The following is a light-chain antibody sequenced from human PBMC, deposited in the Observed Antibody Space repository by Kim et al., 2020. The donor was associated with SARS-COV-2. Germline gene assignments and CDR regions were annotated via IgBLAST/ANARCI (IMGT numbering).Light chain of an antibody. CDR1: SSNLGTNT. Sequence: GQRITISCPGSSSNLGTNTVNWYQQFPGTAPQLLIDTDVRRPSGVSARVSCSKSGTSASLAISALRSEDEADYYCATWDDSLAVWMFGGGTQLTVL. V-gene: IGLV1-44*01. CDR3: ATWDDSLAVWM. CDR2: TDV. J-gene: IGLJ3*02.